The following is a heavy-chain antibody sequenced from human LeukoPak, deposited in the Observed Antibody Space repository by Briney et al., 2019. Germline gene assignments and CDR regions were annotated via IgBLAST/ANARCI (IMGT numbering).Heavy chain of an antibody. Sequence: GGSLRLSCAASGFIVSTNYMSWVRQAPGKGLEWVSILYSDGSTYYADSVKGRFTISRDNSKNRLYLQMSGLRAEDTAVYYCATSAHIEVGTAPPPDYWGQGTLVTVTS. CDR2: LYSDGST. V-gene: IGHV3-66*01. CDR3: ATSAHIEVGTAPPPDY. CDR1: GFIVSTNY. J-gene: IGHJ4*02. D-gene: IGHD2-21*02.